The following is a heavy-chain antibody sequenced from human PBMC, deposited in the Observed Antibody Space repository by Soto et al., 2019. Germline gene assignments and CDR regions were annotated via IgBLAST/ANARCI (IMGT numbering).Heavy chain of an antibody. V-gene: IGHV4-34*01. CDR1: GGSFNGYY. J-gene: IGHJ4*02. CDR2: INHSGST. D-gene: IGHD4-17*01. Sequence: QVQLRQWGAGLVKPSETLSLTCAVYGGSFNGYYWNWIRQPPGKGLEWIGEINHSGSTNSNPSLKRGVAISVDTSKHQCSLRLSSVTAADTAVYYCASQRPTVTTFDYWGQGTLVTVSS. CDR3: ASQRPTVTTFDY.